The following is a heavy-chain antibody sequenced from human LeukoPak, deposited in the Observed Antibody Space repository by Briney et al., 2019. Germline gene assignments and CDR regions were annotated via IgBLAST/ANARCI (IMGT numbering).Heavy chain of an antibody. D-gene: IGHD1-26*01. CDR2: IYYSGST. V-gene: IGHV4-59*01. J-gene: IGHJ4*02. CDR3: AREVGATRNFDY. Sequence: PSETLSLTCTVSGGSISSYYWSWIRQPPGKGLEWIGYIYYSGSTNYNPSLKSRVTISVDTSKNQFSLKLSSVTAADTAVYYCAREVGATRNFDYWGQGTLVTVSS. CDR1: GGSISSYY.